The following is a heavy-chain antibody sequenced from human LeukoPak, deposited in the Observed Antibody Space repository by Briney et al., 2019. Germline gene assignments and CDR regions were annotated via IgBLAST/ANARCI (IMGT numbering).Heavy chain of an antibody. D-gene: IGHD6-13*01. Sequence: PSETLSLTCTVSGGSISSGGYYWSWIRQHPGKGLEWIGYIYYSGSTYYNPSLKSRVTISVDTSKNQFSLKLSSVTAADTAVYYCAREGYRSAAAGSDYWGQGTLVTVSS. J-gene: IGHJ4*02. CDR1: GGSISSGGYY. CDR2: IYYSGST. CDR3: AREGYRSAAAGSDY. V-gene: IGHV4-31*03.